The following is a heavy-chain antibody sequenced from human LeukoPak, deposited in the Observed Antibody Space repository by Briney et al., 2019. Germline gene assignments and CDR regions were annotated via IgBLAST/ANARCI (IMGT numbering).Heavy chain of an antibody. CDR2: ITSTSNHI. D-gene: IGHD3-10*01. CDR3: ARVYSANGYGSGYYDY. CDR1: GFSFTTYD. V-gene: IGHV3-21*01. J-gene: IGHJ4*02. Sequence: GESLRLSCVASGFSFTTYDMNWVRQAPGKGLEWVSSITSTSNHINYADSVKGRFTISRDSANNSLYLQMNSLRAEDTAVYYCARVYSANGYGSGYYDYWGQGTLVTVSS.